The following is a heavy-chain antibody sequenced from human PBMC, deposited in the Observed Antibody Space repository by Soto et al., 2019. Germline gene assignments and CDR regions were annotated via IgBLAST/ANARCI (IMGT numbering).Heavy chain of an antibody. D-gene: IGHD3-22*01. V-gene: IGHV1-3*01. J-gene: IGHJ6*02. Sequence: ASVKVSCKASGYTFTSYAIHRVRQAPGQRLEWMGWINAGNGNTKYSQKFQGRVTITRDTSASTAYMELSSLRSEDTAVYYCARDSSSGPPEYYYYGMDVWGQGTTVTVSS. CDR3: ARDSSSGPPEYYYYGMDV. CDR2: INAGNGNT. CDR1: GYTFTSYA.